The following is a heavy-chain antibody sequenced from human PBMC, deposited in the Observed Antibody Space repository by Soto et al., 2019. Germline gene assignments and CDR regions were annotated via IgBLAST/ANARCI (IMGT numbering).Heavy chain of an antibody. CDR2: FDPEDGET. V-gene: IGHV1-24*01. D-gene: IGHD5-18*01. CDR3: ATEPTAMVTSWFDT. CDR1: GYTLTELS. Sequence: AASVKASCKVSGYTLTELSMHWVRQAPGKVLEGMGGFDPEDGETIYAQKFQGRVTMTEDTSTDTCYMELSSQRSEDTAVYYCATEPTAMVTSWFDTWGQGTLVTVSS. J-gene: IGHJ5*02.